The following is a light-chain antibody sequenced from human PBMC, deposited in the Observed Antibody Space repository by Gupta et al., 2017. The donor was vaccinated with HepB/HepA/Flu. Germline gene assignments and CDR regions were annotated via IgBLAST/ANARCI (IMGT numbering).Light chain of an antibody. Sequence: AIQMTQSPFSLSASVGDRVTITCRAGQDIRNELSWYQQTPGRAPKILISSASNLQTGVPSRFSGSGSGTYFTLTITSLQPEDVATYYCRQDHSYPLTFGGGTKVEI. CDR3: RQDHSYPLT. V-gene: IGKV1-6*01. J-gene: IGKJ4*01. CDR1: QDIRNE. CDR2: SAS.